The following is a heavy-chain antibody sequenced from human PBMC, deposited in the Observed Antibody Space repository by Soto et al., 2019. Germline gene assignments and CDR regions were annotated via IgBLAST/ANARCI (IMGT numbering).Heavy chain of an antibody. CDR3: AKDRRGPGDYYYGMDV. CDR1: GFTFSSYG. Sequence: QVQLVESGGGVVQPGRSLRLSCAASGFTFSSYGMHWVRQAPGKGLEWVAVISYDGSNKYYADSVKGRFTISRDNSKNTLYLQMNSLRAEDTAVYYCAKDRRGPGDYYYGMDVWGQGTTVTVSS. D-gene: IGHD3-10*01. CDR2: ISYDGSNK. V-gene: IGHV3-30*18. J-gene: IGHJ6*02.